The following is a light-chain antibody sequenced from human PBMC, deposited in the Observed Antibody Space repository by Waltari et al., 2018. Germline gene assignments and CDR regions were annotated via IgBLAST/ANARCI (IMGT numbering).Light chain of an antibody. V-gene: IGKV1-39*01. CDR3: QQSYSTPLT. CDR1: QSISSY. Sequence: DIEMTQSPSPLSASVRDRVTITCRASQSISSYLNWYQQKPGKAPKILVYAASSLQSGVPSRFSGSGSGTDFTLTIRSLQPEDFATYYCQQSYSTPLTFGGGTKVEIK. J-gene: IGKJ4*01. CDR2: AAS.